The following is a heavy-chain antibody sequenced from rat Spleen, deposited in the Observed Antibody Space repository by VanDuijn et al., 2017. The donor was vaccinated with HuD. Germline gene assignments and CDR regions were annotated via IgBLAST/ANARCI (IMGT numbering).Heavy chain of an antibody. V-gene: IGHV5-7*01. J-gene: IGHJ2*01. CDR3: ARSVFDY. CDR1: GFIFSNYY. Sequence: EVQLVETGGGLVQPGRSLKLSCAASGFIFSNYYMAWVRQAPTKGLEWVATINYDGSSTNYRDSVKGRFTISRDNAKSTLYLQMDSLKSEDTATYYCARSVFDYWGQGVMVTVSS. CDR2: INYDGSST.